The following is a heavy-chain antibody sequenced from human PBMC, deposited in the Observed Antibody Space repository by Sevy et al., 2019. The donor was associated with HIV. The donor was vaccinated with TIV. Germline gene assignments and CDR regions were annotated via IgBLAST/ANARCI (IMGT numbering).Heavy chain of an antibody. J-gene: IGHJ6*02. CDR2: IYPGDSDT. D-gene: IGHD5-18*01. Sequence: GESLKISCKGSGYSFTSYWIGWVRQMPGKGLEWMGIIYPGDSDTRYSPSFQGQVTISADKSISTAYLQWSSLKASDTAMYYCARITAMGQVYYYYGMDVWGQGTTVTVSS. CDR1: GYSFTSYW. V-gene: IGHV5-51*01. CDR3: ARITAMGQVYYYYGMDV.